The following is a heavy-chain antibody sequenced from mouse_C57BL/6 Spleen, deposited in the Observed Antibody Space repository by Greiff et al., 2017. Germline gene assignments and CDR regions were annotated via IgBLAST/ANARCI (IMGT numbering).Heavy chain of an antibody. CDR1: GYTFTDYE. Sequence: QVQLQQSGAELVRPGASVTLSCKASGYTFTDYEMHWVKQTPVHGLEWIGAIDPETGGTAYNQKFKGKAILTADKSSSTAYMELRSLTSEDSAVYYCTGGVLTKYFDVWGTGTTVTVSS. CDR2: IDPETGGT. J-gene: IGHJ1*03. CDR3: TGGVLTKYFDV. D-gene: IGHD2-14*01. V-gene: IGHV1-15*01.